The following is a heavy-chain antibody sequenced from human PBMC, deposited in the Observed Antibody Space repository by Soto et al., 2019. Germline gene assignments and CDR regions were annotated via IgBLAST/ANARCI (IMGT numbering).Heavy chain of an antibody. J-gene: IGHJ4*02. V-gene: IGHV4-4*02. CDR3: ARATGMAPFDY. D-gene: IGHD5-18*01. CDR2: IYHSGST. CDR1: GGSISSSNW. Sequence: SETLSLTCTVSGGSISSSNWWSWVRQPPGKGLEWIGEIYHSGSTNYNPSLKSRVTISVDKSKNQFSLKLNSVTAADTAVYYCARATGMAPFDYWGQGTLVTVSS.